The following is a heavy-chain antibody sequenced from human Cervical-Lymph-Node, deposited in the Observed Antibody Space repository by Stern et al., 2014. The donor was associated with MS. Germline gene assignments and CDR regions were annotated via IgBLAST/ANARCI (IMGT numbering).Heavy chain of an antibody. D-gene: IGHD2-21*01. J-gene: IGHJ3*01. CDR3: ARGGVIYTQDRNGFDV. Sequence: VQLVESGSGQAKPSQTLSLTCAVSGGSISSGGSSWNWIRQPPGKGLEWIGFIYHSGSTHYNPSLQGRVFLSVATSKNQFALNLRSVTAADTAVYYCARGGVIYTQDRNGFDVWGQGTMVTVSS. CDR1: GGSISSGGSS. CDR2: IYHSGST. V-gene: IGHV4-30-2*01.